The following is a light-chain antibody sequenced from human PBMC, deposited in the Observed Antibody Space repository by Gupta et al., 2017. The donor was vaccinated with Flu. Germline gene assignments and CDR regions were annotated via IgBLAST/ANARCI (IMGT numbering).Light chain of an antibody. V-gene: IGKV1-5*03. CDR1: QSISNW. Sequence: LQMTQSPSTLSASAGDRVTITCRASQSISNWLAWYQQKPGKAPKVLIYKASSLQTGIPSRFGGSRSGTEFTLTISSLQADDFATYYCQQYNSYPYTLGQGTKLEI. CDR2: KAS. J-gene: IGKJ2*01. CDR3: QQYNSYPYT.